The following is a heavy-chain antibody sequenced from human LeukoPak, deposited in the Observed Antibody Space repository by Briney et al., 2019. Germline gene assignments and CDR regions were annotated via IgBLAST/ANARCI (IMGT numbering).Heavy chain of an antibody. CDR3: ARGGAAAGTTPLFVY. Sequence: PSETLSLTCAVYGGSFSGYYWSWIRQPPGKGLEWIGEIHHSGSTNYNPSLKSRVTVSVDTSKNQFSLKLSSVTAADTAVYYCARGGAAAGTTPLFVYWGQGTLVTVSS. V-gene: IGHV4-34*01. CDR2: IHHSGST. D-gene: IGHD6-13*01. J-gene: IGHJ4*02. CDR1: GGSFSGYY.